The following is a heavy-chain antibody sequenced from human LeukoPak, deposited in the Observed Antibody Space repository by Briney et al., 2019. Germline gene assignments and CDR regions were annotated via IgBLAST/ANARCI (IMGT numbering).Heavy chain of an antibody. J-gene: IGHJ4*02. D-gene: IGHD3-10*01. CDR2: ISGSGGST. CDR3: AKVYGSGSYSNYFDY. Sequence: GGSLRLSCAASGFAFSSYGMSWVRQAPGKGLEWVSAISGSGGSTYYADSVKGRFTISRDNSKNTLYLQMNSLRAEDTAVYYCAKVYGSGSYSNYFDYWGQGTLVTVSS. V-gene: IGHV3-23*01. CDR1: GFAFSSYG.